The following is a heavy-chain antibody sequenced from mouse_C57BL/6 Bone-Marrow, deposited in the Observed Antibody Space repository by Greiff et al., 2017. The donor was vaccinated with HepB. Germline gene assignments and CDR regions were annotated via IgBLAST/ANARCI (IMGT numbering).Heavy chain of an antibody. V-gene: IGHV1-64*01. Sequence: VQLQQPGAELVKPGASVKLSCKASGYTFTSYWMHWVKQRPGQGLEWIGMIHPNSGSTNYNEKFKSKATLTVDKSSSTAYMQLSSLTSEDSAVYYCARPYGSSSWFAYWCQGTLVTVSA. CDR2: IHPNSGST. D-gene: IGHD1-1*01. CDR3: ARPYGSSSWFAY. CDR1: GYTFTSYW. J-gene: IGHJ3*01.